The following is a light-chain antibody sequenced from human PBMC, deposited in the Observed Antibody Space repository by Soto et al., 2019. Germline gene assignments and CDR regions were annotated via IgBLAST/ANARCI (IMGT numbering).Light chain of an antibody. J-gene: IGLJ2*01. CDR2: VVS. CDR3: SSYTSSSTLV. V-gene: IGLV2-14*01. CDR1: SSDVGGYNY. Sequence: QSALTQPASVSGSPGQSITISCTGTSSDVGGYNYVSWYQQHPGKAPKLMIYVVSNRPSGVSNRFSGSKSGNTASLTISGLQAEDEADYYCSSYTSSSTLVFGGGTKLTAL.